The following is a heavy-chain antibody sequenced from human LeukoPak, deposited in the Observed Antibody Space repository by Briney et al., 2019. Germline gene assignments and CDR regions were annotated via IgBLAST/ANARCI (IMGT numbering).Heavy chain of an antibody. V-gene: IGHV4-59*01. Sequence: SETLSLTCTVSGSSFSGYYWSWIRQPPGKGLEWIGYIYYSGSTNYNPSLKSRVTISVDTSKNQFSLKLSSVTAADTAVYYCARDSSGWYSTRYYYYGMDVWGQGTTVTVSS. J-gene: IGHJ6*02. CDR1: GSSFSGYY. D-gene: IGHD6-19*01. CDR3: ARDSSGWYSTRYYYYGMDV. CDR2: IYYSGST.